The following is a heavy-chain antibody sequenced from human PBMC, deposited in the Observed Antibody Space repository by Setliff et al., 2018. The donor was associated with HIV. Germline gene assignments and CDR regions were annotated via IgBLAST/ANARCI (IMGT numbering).Heavy chain of an antibody. D-gene: IGHD3-10*01. V-gene: IGHV1-46*01. CDR1: GYTFTSYY. Sequence: ASVKVSCKASGYTFTSYYMHWVRQAPGQGLEWMGIINPSGGSTSYAQKFQGRVTMTRDTSTSTVYMELSSLRSEDTAVYYCACTYYYGSGSPGSYYYYMDVWGKGTTVTVS. CDR3: ACTYYYGSGSPGSYYYYMDV. CDR2: INPSGGST. J-gene: IGHJ6*03.